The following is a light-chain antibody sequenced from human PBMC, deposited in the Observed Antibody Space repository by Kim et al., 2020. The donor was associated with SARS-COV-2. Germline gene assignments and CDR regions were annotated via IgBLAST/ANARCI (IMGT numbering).Light chain of an antibody. V-gene: IGKV3-20*01. Sequence: SPGERATLSCRASQSVSSSYLAWYQQKPGQAPRLLIYGASSRATGIPDRFSGSGSGTDFTITISRLEPEDFAVYYCQQYGISPSYSFGQGTKLEI. J-gene: IGKJ2*03. CDR1: QSVSSSY. CDR3: QQYGISPSYS. CDR2: GAS.